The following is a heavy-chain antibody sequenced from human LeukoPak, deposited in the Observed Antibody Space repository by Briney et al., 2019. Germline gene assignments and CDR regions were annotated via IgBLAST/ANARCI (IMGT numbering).Heavy chain of an antibody. J-gene: IGHJ5*02. CDR1: GGSFSGYY. CDR2: INHSGST. D-gene: IGHD2-8*01. Sequence: SETLSLTCAVYGGSFSGYYWSWIRQPPGKGLEWIGEINHSGSTNYSPSLKSRVTISVDTSKNQFSLKLSSVTAADTAVYYCARGRGVTDWFDPWGQGTLVTVSS. V-gene: IGHV4-34*01. CDR3: ARGRGVTDWFDP.